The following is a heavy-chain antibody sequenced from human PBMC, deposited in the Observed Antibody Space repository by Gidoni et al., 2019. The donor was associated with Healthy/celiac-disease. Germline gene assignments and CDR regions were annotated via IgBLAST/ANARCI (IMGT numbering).Heavy chain of an antibody. Sequence: EVQLVESGGGLVQPGGSLRLSCAASGFTFSRYGMSWVRQAPGKGLEWVANIKQDGSEKYYVDSVKGRFTISRDNAKNSLYLQMNSLRAEDTAVYYCARDREGNYYDSSGYTGYWGQGTLVTVSS. V-gene: IGHV3-7*03. CDR1: GFTFSRYG. J-gene: IGHJ4*02. D-gene: IGHD3-22*01. CDR2: IKQDGSEK. CDR3: ARDREGNYYDSSGYTGY.